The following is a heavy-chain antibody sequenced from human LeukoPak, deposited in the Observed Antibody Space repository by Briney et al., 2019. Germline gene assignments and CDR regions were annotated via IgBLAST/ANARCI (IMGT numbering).Heavy chain of an antibody. D-gene: IGHD3-16*01. CDR1: GFTFSSYA. J-gene: IGHJ4*02. Sequence: PGRSLRLSCAASGFTFSSYAMHCVRQAPGKGLEWVAVISYDGSNKYYADSVKGRFTISRDNSKNTLYLQMNSLRAEDTAVYYCASDLTFGGAHRSYYFDYWGQGTLVTVSS. CDR3: ASDLTFGGAHRSYYFDY. V-gene: IGHV3-30-3*01. CDR2: ISYDGSNK.